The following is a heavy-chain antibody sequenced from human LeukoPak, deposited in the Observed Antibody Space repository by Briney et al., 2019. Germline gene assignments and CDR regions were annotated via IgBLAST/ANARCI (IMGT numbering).Heavy chain of an antibody. CDR1: GFTFSSYA. J-gene: IGHJ4*02. Sequence: GGSLRLSCAASGFTFSSYAMSWVRQAPGKGLEWVSAISGSGGSTYYADSVKGRFTISRDNSKNTLYLQMNSLRAEDTAVYYCARDRGSSTSCLDYWGQGTLVTVSS. V-gene: IGHV3-23*01. CDR2: ISGSGGST. D-gene: IGHD2-2*01. CDR3: ARDRGSSTSCLDY.